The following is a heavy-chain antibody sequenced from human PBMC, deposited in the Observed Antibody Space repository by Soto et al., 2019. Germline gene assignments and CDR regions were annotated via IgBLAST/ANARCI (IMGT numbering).Heavy chain of an antibody. CDR2: ISRSGDKV. V-gene: IGHV3-21*03. CDR3: ARDSGYGITGYGMDV. CDR1: GFTFSSHT. D-gene: IGHD2-8*01. Sequence: GGSLRLSCAASGFTFSSHTMNWVRQAPGKGLEWVSSISRSGDKVYYADSVKGRFTISRDNAKNSLGLQMNSLRAGDTAVYYCARDSGYGITGYGMDVWGQGNTVTVSS. J-gene: IGHJ6*02.